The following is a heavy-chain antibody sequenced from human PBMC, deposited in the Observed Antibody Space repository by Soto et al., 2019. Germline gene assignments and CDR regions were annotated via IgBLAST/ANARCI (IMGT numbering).Heavy chain of an antibody. D-gene: IGHD2-8*01. CDR2: IWYDGRNR. J-gene: IGHJ4*02. V-gene: IGHV3-33*01. Sequence: GGSLRLSCVASGITFGTYAMHWVRQAPGKGLECVAVIWYDGRNRYYADSVKGRFTISRDNSKNTLYLQLNSLRVEDTAVYYWASDPEGDLTWVYNFNSWGQGAMVTVSS. CDR3: ASDPEGDLTWVYNFNS. CDR1: GITFGTYA.